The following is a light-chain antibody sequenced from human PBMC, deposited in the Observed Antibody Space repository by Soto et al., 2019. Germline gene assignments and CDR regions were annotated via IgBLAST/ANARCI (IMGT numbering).Light chain of an antibody. CDR1: RDVSSNY. CDR2: GAS. Sequence: EIVLTQSPGTLSLSPGERATLSCRASRDVSSNYLAWYQQKPGQPPRLLIYGASGRATGIPARFSGSGSETDFTLTITRLEPEDFAVYYCQQYGSSQFTFGPGTKVDIK. V-gene: IGKV3-20*01. CDR3: QQYGSSQFT. J-gene: IGKJ3*01.